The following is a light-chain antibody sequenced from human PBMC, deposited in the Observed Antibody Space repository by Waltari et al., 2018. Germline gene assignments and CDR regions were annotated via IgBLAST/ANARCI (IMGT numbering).Light chain of an antibody. CDR2: AAS. J-gene: IGKJ4*01. CDR3: QQRAGWPT. Sequence: EIVLTQSPATLSLSPGERATLSCRASQSVSSYLAWYQQKPGQAPRLLIYAASNRATGIPARFSGSGSGTDFTLTISRLEPEDFAVYYCQQRAGWPTFGGGTKVEIK. V-gene: IGKV3-11*01. CDR1: QSVSSY.